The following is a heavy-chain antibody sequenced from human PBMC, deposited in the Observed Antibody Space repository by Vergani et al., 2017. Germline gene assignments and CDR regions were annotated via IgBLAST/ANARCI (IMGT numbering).Heavy chain of an antibody. CDR2: ISAYNGNT. Sequence: QVQLVQSGAEVKKPGASVKVSCKASVYTFTSYGISWVRQAPGQGLEWMGWISAYNGNTNYAQKLQGRVTMTTDTSTSTAYMELRSLRSDDTAVYYCARDLPYYYDSSGYYTPFDYWGQGTLVTVSS. D-gene: IGHD3-22*01. J-gene: IGHJ4*02. CDR1: VYTFTSYG. CDR3: ARDLPYYYDSSGYYTPFDY. V-gene: IGHV1-18*01.